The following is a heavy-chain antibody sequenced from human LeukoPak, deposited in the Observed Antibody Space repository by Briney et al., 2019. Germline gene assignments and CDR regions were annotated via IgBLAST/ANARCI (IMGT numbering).Heavy chain of an antibody. CDR1: GFSFSSYW. D-gene: IGHD3-9*01. CDR2: IKQDGSET. J-gene: IGHJ4*02. CDR3: ARKYDLLIGYWLQSHFDH. V-gene: IGHV3-7*01. Sequence: GGSLRLSCAASGFSFSSYWMTWVRQAPGKGLEWVANIKQDGSETYYLDSLKGRVTISRDNVKNSLYLQMNSLRAEDTAVYYCARKYDLLIGYWLQSHFDHWGQGTLVTVSS.